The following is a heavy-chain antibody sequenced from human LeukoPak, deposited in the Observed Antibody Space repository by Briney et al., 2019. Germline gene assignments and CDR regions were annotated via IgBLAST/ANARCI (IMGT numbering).Heavy chain of an antibody. V-gene: IGHV4-39*01. CDR3: ARLFSRGWPYYYGLGA. CDR1: GGSIDSSGSY. D-gene: IGHD6-19*01. J-gene: IGHJ6*02. CDR2: VYYGGDA. Sequence: SGTLSLTCTVSGGSIDSSGSYWGWIRQPPGKGLEWIGCVYYGGDAYYNPSLKSRVTISADLSKNQFSLSLISVTAADTALYYCARLFSRGWPYYYGLGAWGQGTTVTVSS.